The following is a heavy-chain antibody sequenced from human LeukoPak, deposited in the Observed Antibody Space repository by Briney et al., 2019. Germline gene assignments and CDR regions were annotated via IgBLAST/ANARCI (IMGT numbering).Heavy chain of an antibody. Sequence: SVKVSCKASGGTFSSYVINWVRQAPGQGLEWMGGIIPIFGTANYAQKFQGRVTITADESTSTAYMELSSLRSEDTAVYYCATDYSGGSCYSYWGQGTLVTVSS. CDR1: GGTFSSYV. CDR3: ATDYSGGSCYSY. V-gene: IGHV1-69*13. D-gene: IGHD2-15*01. J-gene: IGHJ4*02. CDR2: IIPIFGTA.